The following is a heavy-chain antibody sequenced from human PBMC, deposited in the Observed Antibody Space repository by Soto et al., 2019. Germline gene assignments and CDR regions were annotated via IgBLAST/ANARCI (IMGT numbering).Heavy chain of an antibody. CDR3: ARADGSGSTKGLIDY. CDR1: GGSFSGYF. D-gene: IGHD3-10*01. CDR2: ITHSESA. V-gene: IGHV4-34*01. Sequence: SETLSLTCAVYGGSFSGYFWSWIRQPPGKGLEWIGEITHSESATYNPSLKSRVNISVDTSKNQFSLKLTSVTAADTAAYFCARADGSGSTKGLIDYWGQGSRVTVSS. J-gene: IGHJ4*02.